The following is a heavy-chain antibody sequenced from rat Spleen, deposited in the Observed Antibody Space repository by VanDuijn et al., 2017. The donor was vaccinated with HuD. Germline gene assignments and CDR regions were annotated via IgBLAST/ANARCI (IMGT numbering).Heavy chain of an antibody. Sequence: EVQLVESGGGLVQPGRSLKLSCVASGFTFNNYWMTWIRQAPGKGLEWVASITNTGGSTYYPDSVKGRFTISRDNAKSTLYLQMNSLRSEDTATYYCTREGNTYRWFAYWGQGTLVTVSS. J-gene: IGHJ3*01. D-gene: IGHD2-1*01. CDR3: TREGNTYRWFAY. CDR2: ITNTGGST. V-gene: IGHV5-31*01. CDR1: GFTFNNYW.